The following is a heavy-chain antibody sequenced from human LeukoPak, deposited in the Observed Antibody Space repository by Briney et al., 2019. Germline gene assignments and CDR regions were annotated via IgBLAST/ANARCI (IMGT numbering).Heavy chain of an antibody. CDR1: GFTFDDYA. D-gene: IGHD5-12*01. J-gene: IGHJ6*02. CDR2: ISWSSGSI. CDR3: AKDIVATIGYYYYGMDV. Sequence: GGSLRLSCAASGFTFDDYAMHWVRQAPGKGLEWVSGISWSSGSIGYADSVKGRFTISRDNAKNSLYLQMNSLRAEDTALYYCAKDIVATIGYYYYGMDVWGQGTTVTVSS. V-gene: IGHV3-9*01.